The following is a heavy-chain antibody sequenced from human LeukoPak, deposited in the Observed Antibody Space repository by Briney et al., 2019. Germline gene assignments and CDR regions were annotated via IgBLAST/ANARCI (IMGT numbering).Heavy chain of an antibody. J-gene: IGHJ4*02. CDR1: GFTFSSYE. D-gene: IGHD6-13*01. Sequence: GGSLRLSCAASGFTFSSYEMNWVRQAPGKGLEWVSYISSSGSTIYYADSVKGRFTISRDNAKNSLCLQMNSLRAEDTAVYYCARGLAAAGTLAAYWGQGTLVTVSS. CDR2: ISSSGSTI. CDR3: ARGLAAAGTLAAY. V-gene: IGHV3-48*03.